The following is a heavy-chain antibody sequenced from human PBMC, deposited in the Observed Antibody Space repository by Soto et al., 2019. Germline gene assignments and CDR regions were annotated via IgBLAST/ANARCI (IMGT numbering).Heavy chain of an antibody. CDR3: ARAPTVTTWTGYYYYMDV. CDR1: GFTFSSYD. D-gene: IGHD4-17*01. V-gene: IGHV3-13*01. Sequence: GGSLRLSCAASGFTFSSYDMHWVRQATGKGLEWVSAIGTAGDTYYPGSVKGRFTISRENAKNSLYLQMNSLRVGDTAVYYCARAPTVTTWTGYYYYMDVWGKGTTVTVSS. J-gene: IGHJ6*03. CDR2: IGTAGDT.